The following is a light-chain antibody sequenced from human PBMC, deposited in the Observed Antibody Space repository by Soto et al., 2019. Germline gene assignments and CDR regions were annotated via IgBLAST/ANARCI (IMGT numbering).Light chain of an antibody. CDR3: AVWDDSLNGPV. Sequence: QSVLTQPPSVSEAPGQRVTISCSGSRSNIGDNAVNWYQQLPGKAPKLLIYYDDLLPSGVSDRFSGSKSGTSASLAISGLQSEDEAEYYCAVWDDSLNGPVFGGGTKLTV. J-gene: IGLJ2*01. V-gene: IGLV1-36*01. CDR1: RSNIGDNA. CDR2: YDD.